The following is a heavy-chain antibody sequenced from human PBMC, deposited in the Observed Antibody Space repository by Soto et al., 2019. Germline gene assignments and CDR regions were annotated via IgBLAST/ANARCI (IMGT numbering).Heavy chain of an antibody. V-gene: IGHV3-48*02. D-gene: IGHD4-4*01. CDR3: ASKIEGTVGHYFDY. CDR2: ISSSSSTI. Sequence: GGSLRLSCAASGFTFSNCAMNWVRQAPGKGLEWVSYISSSSSTIYYADSVKGRFTISRDNAKNSLYLQMNSLRDEDTAVYYCASKIEGTVGHYFDYWGPGTLVTSPQ. J-gene: IGHJ4*02. CDR1: GFTFSNCA.